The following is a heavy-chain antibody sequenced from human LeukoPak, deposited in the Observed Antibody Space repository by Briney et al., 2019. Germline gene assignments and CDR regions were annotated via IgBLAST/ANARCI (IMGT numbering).Heavy chain of an antibody. CDR2: IYYRGST. CDR1: GYSISSGYY. D-gene: IGHD3-10*01. Sequence: SETLSLTCTVSGYSISSGYYWGWIRQPPGRELEWIASIYYRGSTHYNPSLASLKSRVTISGDTSKNQFSLTLSSVTAADTAVYYCARDPGEYYFDYWGQGTLVTVSS. CDR3: ARDPGEYYFDY. J-gene: IGHJ4*02. V-gene: IGHV4-38-2*02.